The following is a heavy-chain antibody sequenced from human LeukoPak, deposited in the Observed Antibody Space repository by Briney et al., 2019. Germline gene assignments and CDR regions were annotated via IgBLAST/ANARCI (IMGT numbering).Heavy chain of an antibody. D-gene: IGHD5-12*01. V-gene: IGHV3-53*01. CDR1: GFTVSSNY. CDR2: IYSGGST. Sequence: GGSLRLSCAASGFTVSSNYMSWVRQAPGKRLEWVSVIYSGGSTYYADSVKGRFTISRDNSKNTLYLQMNSLRAEDTAVYYCAKGGYGVYYYMDVWGKGTTVTVSS. J-gene: IGHJ6*03. CDR3: AKGGYGVYYYMDV.